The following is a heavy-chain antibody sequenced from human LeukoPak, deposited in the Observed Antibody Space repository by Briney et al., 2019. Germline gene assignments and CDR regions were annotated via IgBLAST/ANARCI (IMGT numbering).Heavy chain of an antibody. V-gene: IGHV1-69*05. J-gene: IGHJ3*02. Sequence: ASVKVSCKASGGTFSSYAISWVRQAPGQGLEWMGRIIPIFGTANDAQKFQGRVTITTDESTSTAYMELSSLRSEDTAVYYCAGFMGLYVWGSYRSHDAFDIWGQGTMVTVSS. D-gene: IGHD3-16*02. CDR2: IIPIFGTA. CDR1: GGTFSSYA. CDR3: AGFMGLYVWGSYRSHDAFDI.